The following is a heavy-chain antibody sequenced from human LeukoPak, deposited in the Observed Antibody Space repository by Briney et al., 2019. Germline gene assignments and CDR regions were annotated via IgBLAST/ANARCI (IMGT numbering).Heavy chain of an antibody. V-gene: IGHV3-23*01. CDR3: AKVRAPSGWFNSDY. D-gene: IGHD6-19*01. CDR1: GFTFSNYV. CDR2: ISGSGDST. Sequence: GGSLRLSCAASGFTFSNYVMSWVRQAPGKGLEWVSGISGSGDSTYYADSVKGRFTISKDNSKNTLYLQMNSLRVEDTATYYCAKVRAPSGWFNSDYWGQGTLVTVSS. J-gene: IGHJ4*02.